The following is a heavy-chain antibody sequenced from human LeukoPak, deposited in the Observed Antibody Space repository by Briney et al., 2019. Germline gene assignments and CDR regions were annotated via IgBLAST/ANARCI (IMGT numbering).Heavy chain of an antibody. J-gene: IGHJ4*02. CDR1: GGSISGGGYS. V-gene: IGHV4-30-2*01. Sequence: PSQTLSLTCAVSGGSISGGGYSWGRIRQPPGKGLGWIGYMSDRGSSYYNPSLKSRVTISVDRSKNHFSLKLSSVTAADTAVYHCSRESGAFCPFGYWGQGTLVTVSS. CDR3: SRESGAFCPFGY. D-gene: IGHD1-26*01. CDR2: MSDRGSS.